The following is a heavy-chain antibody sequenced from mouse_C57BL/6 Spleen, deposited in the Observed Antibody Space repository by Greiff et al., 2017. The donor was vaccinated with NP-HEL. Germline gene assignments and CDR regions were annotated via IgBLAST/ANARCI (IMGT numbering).Heavy chain of an antibody. CDR3: ARRGEMVTYFDY. Sequence: VQLKESGPGLVKPSQSLSLTCSVTGYSITSGYYWNWIRQFPGNKLEWMGYISYDGSNNYNPSLKNRISITRDTSKNQFFLKLNSVTTEDTATYYCARRGEMVTYFDYWGQGTTLTVSS. CDR1: GYSITSGYY. D-gene: IGHD2-3*01. CDR2: ISYDGSN. V-gene: IGHV3-6*01. J-gene: IGHJ2*01.